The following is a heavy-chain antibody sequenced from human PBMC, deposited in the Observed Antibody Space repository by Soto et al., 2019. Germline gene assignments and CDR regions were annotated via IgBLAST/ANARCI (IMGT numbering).Heavy chain of an antibody. CDR3: ARDRAYCCGDCHSPYFPH. Sequence: QVQLVQSGAEVKKPGSSVKVSCRASGGTLSSYAISWVRQAPGQGLEWRGGIIPIFGTATYAQRFQGRVTITADESTSTAYRVLSSLRSEDTAVYYCARDRAYCCGDCHSPYFPHWGQGTLVTVSS. CDR2: IIPIFGTA. CDR1: GGTLSSYA. D-gene: IGHD2-21*02. V-gene: IGHV1-69*12. J-gene: IGHJ1*01.